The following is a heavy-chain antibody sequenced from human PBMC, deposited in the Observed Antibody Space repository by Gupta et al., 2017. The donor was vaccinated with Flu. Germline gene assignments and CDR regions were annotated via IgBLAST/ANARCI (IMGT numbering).Heavy chain of an antibody. CDR1: GFTFRSYG. CDR2: IWYDGSNK. D-gene: IGHD2-15*01. V-gene: IGHV3-33*01. CDR3: AREWYYFDY. Sequence: QVQLVESGGGVVQPGRSLRLSCSASGFTFRSYGMHWVRQAPGKGLEWVAVIWYDGSNKYYADSVKGRFTISRDNSKNTLYLQMNSLRAEDTAVYYCAREWYYFDYWGQGTLVTVSS. J-gene: IGHJ4*02.